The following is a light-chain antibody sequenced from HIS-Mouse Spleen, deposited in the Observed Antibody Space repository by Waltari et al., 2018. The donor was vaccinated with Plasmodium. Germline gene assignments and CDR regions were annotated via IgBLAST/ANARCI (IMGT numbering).Light chain of an antibody. Sequence: SYELTQPPSVSVSPGQTARITCSGDALPKKYAYWYQQKSGQAPLQGIYEESKRTAVLPERFSGSSSGTMANLTISGAQVEDEADYYCYSTDSSGNHRVFGGGTKLTVL. J-gene: IGLJ3*02. CDR1: ALPKKY. V-gene: IGLV3-10*01. CDR2: EES. CDR3: YSTDSSGNHRV.